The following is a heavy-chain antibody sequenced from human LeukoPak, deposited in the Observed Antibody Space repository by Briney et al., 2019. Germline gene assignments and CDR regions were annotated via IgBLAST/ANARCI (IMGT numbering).Heavy chain of an antibody. CDR2: VSGDGVTT. CDR1: GFSFDDHP. CDR3: AKKSGAAGNFDY. Sequence: GGSLRLSCAASGFSFDDHPMHWVRQAPGKGQEWVSLVSGDGVTTYYADSVKGRFTISRDNSKNSLYLQMNSLRTEDTALYYCAKKSGAAGNFDYWGQGTLVTVSS. D-gene: IGHD6-13*01. V-gene: IGHV3-43*02. J-gene: IGHJ4*02.